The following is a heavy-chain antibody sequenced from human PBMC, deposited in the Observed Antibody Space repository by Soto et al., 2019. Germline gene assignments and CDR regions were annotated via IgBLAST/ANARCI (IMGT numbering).Heavy chain of an antibody. CDR1: GGSFSGYY. J-gene: IGHJ6*03. CDR3: ARGRPNGRARSKVEGYYMDV. Sequence: SETLSLTCAVYGGSFSGYYWSWIRQPPGKGLEWIGEINHSGSTNYNPSLKSRVTISVDTSKNQFSLKLSSVTAADTAVYYCARGRPNGRARSKVEGYYMDVWGKGTTVTVSS. D-gene: IGHD1-1*01. CDR2: INHSGST. V-gene: IGHV4-34*01.